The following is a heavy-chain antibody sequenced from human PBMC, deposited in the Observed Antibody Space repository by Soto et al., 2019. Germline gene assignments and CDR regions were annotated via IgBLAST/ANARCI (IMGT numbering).Heavy chain of an antibody. CDR2: IIPIFGTA. V-gene: IGHV1-69*13. CDR3: ARVIAAVGAFDI. CDR1: GGSFISYA. Sequence: SVKVSYKASGGSFISYAIIWVRQAPGQGLEWMGGIIPIFGTANYAQKFQGRVTITADESTSTAYMELSSLRSEDTAVYYCARVIAAVGAFDIWGQGTMVTVSS. D-gene: IGHD6-13*01. J-gene: IGHJ3*02.